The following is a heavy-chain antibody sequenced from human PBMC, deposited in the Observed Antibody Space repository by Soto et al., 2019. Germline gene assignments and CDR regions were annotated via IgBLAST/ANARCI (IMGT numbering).Heavy chain of an antibody. CDR3: ARFDFWSAPSPEPPPDY. CDR2: INHSGST. V-gene: IGHV4-34*01. Sequence: SETLSLTCAVYGGSFSGYYWSWIRQPPGKGLEWIGEINHSGSTNYNPSLKSRVTISVDTSKNQFSLKLSSVTAADTAVYYCARFDFWSAPSPEPPPDYWGQGTLVTVS. D-gene: IGHD3-3*01. J-gene: IGHJ4*02. CDR1: GGSFSGYY.